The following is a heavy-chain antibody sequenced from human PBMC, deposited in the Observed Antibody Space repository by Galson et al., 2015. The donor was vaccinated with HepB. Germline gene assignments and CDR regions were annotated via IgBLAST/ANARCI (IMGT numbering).Heavy chain of an antibody. CDR3: ARHNRRHPVVITTSAFDP. V-gene: IGHV5-51*01. CDR2: IYPGDSDT. Sequence: QSGAEVKKPGESLKISCKGSGYSFTSYWIGWVRQMPGKGLEWMGIIYPGDSDTRYSPSFQGQVTISADKSISTAYLQWSSLKASDTAMYYCARHNRRHPVVITTSAFDPWGQGTLVTVSS. J-gene: IGHJ5*02. CDR1: GYSFTSYW. D-gene: IGHD3-22*01.